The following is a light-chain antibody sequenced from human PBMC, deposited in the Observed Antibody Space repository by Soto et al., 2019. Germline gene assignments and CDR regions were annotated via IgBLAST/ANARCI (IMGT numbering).Light chain of an antibody. CDR1: SSDVGSYNL. CDR3: CSYAGVSTYV. CDR2: EVS. Sequence: QSALTQPASVSGSPGQSITISCTGSSSDVGSYNLVSWFQQHPGKAPKLMISEVSKRPSGVSNRFSGSKSGNSASLTISGLQAEDEADYYCCSYAGVSTYVFGTGTKLTVL. V-gene: IGLV2-23*02. J-gene: IGLJ1*01.